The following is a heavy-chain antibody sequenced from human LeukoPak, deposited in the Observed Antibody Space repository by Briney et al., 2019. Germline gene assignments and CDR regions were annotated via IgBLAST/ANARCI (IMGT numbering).Heavy chain of an antibody. CDR2: MNPNSGNT. D-gene: IGHD3-22*01. CDR3: ARGNYDSSGYYYDGGY. J-gene: IGHJ4*02. CDR1: GYTFTSYD. V-gene: IGHV1-8*01. Sequence: ASVKVSCKASGYTFTSYDINWARQATGQGLEWMGWMNPNSGNTGYAQKFQGRVTMTRNTSISTAYMELSSLRSEDTAVYYCARGNYDSSGYYYDGGYWGQGTLVTVSS.